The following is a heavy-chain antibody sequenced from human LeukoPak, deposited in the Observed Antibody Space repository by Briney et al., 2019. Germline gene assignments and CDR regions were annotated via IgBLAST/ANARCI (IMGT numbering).Heavy chain of an antibody. V-gene: IGHV4-59*01. Sequence: SETLSLTCTVSGGSISSYYWSWIRQPPGKGLEWIGYIYYSGSTNYNPFLKSRVTISVDTSKNQFSLKLSSVTAADTAVYYCARSSDYGDYDFPYYGGQGPLVTVSS. CDR2: IYYSGST. D-gene: IGHD4-17*01. J-gene: IGHJ4*02. CDR3: ARSSDYGDYDFPYY. CDR1: GGSISSYY.